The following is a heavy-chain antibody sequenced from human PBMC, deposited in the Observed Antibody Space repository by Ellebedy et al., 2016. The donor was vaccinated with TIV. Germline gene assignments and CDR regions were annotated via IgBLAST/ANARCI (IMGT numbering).Heavy chain of an antibody. CDR3: ARGDHPGAFDI. D-gene: IGHD5-24*01. CDR1: GYTLTKFG. V-gene: IGHV1-18*01. CDR2: LSHTGHS. J-gene: IGHJ3*02. Sequence: AASVKVSCKSSGYTLTKFGLIWVRQAPGRGLDLVGCLSHTGHSYYAQSLQGRITMTTETSTSTAFMELRGLRSDDTAVYFCARGDHPGAFDIWGQGTMVTVSS.